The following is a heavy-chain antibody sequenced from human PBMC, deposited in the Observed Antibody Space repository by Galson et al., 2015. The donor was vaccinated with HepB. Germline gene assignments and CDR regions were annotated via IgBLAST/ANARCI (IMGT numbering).Heavy chain of an antibody. J-gene: IGHJ4*02. CDR2: ISSDGSNE. CDR1: GFTFSSYT. CDR3: ASHIY. Sequence: SLRLSCAASGFTFSSYTLHWVRQAPGKGLEWVVSISSDGSNEHYVDSAKGRINISRDYSKNTLYLRVNSLRAEDTAIYYCASHIYWGQGTLVTVSS. V-gene: IGHV3-30*04.